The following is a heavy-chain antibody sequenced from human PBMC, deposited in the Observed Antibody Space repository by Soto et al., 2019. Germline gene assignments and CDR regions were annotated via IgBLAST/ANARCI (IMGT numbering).Heavy chain of an antibody. CDR1: GGSFSGYY. Sequence: SETLSLTCAVYGGSFSGYYWSWIRQPPGKGLEWIGEINHSGSTNYNPSLKSRVTISVDTSKNQFSLKLSSVTAADTAVYYCARVRVRYCSGGSCYTNKVDYWGQGTLVTVSS. D-gene: IGHD2-15*01. CDR3: ARVRVRYCSGGSCYTNKVDY. V-gene: IGHV4-34*01. J-gene: IGHJ4*02. CDR2: INHSGST.